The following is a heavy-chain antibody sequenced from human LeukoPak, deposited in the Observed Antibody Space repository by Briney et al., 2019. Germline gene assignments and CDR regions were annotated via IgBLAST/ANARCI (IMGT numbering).Heavy chain of an antibody. V-gene: IGHV5-51*01. CDR2: IYPGDSDT. D-gene: IGHD5-18*01. CDR1: GYSFTSYW. CDR3: AILQQWLFNGSPHAFDI. Sequence: GESLKISCKGSGYSFTSYWIGWVRQMPGKGLEWMGIIYPGDSDTRYSPSFQGQVTISADKSISTAYLQWSSLKASDTAMYYCAILQQWLFNGSPHAFDIWGQGTMVTVSS. J-gene: IGHJ3*02.